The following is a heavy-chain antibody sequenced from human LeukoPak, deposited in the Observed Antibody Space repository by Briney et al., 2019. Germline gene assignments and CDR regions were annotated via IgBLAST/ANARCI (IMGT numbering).Heavy chain of an antibody. CDR1: GGTFSSYA. CDR2: IIPIFGTA. CDR3: ARENYYDSSNWFDP. J-gene: IGHJ5*02. Sequence: SVKVSFKASGGTFSSYAISWVRQAPGQGLEWMGGIIPIFGTANHAQKFQGRVTITADESTSTAYMELSSLRSEDTAVYYCARENYYDSSNWFDPWGQGTLVTVSS. V-gene: IGHV1-69*13. D-gene: IGHD3-22*01.